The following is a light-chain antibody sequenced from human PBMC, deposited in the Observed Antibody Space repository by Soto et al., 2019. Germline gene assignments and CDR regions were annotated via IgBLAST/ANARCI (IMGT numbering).Light chain of an antibody. J-gene: IGLJ1*01. CDR2: EVT. CDR3: SSYTYSGTPGYV. CDR1: RGDVGGYNY. Sequence: QSALTQPASVSGSPGQSITISCTGTRGDVGGYNYVSWYQQHPGKAPRLMIYEVTNRPSGVSNRFSGSKSGNTASLTISGLQAEDEADYYCSSYTYSGTPGYVLGTGTQLTVL. V-gene: IGLV2-14*01.